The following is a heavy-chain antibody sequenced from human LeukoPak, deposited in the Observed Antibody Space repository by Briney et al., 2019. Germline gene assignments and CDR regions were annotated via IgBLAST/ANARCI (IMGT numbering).Heavy chain of an antibody. D-gene: IGHD3-9*01. CDR3: AKDWYFDWLLGYFDY. CDR2: ISYDGSNK. J-gene: IGHJ4*02. CDR1: GFTFSSYG. V-gene: IGHV3-30*18. Sequence: GSLRLSCAASGFTFSSYGMHWVRQAPGKGLEWVAVISYDGSNKYYADSVKGRFTISRDNSKNTLYLQMNSLRAEDTAVYYCAKDWYFDWLLGYFDYWGQGTLVTVSS.